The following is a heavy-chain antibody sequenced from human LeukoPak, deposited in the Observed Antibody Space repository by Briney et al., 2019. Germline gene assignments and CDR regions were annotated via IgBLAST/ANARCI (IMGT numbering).Heavy chain of an antibody. Sequence: GASVKVSCKXSGYTFTGYYMHWVRQAPGQGLERMGWINPNSGGTNYAQKFQGRVTMTRDTSISTAYMELSRLRSDDTAVYYCAPAYCGGDCYFRSDAFDTWGQGTMVTVSS. CDR1: GYTFTGYY. CDR3: APAYCGGDCYFRSDAFDT. V-gene: IGHV1-2*02. J-gene: IGHJ3*02. D-gene: IGHD2-21*01. CDR2: INPNSGGT.